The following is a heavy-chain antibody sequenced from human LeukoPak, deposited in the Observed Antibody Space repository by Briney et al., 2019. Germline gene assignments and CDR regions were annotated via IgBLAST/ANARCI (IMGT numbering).Heavy chain of an antibody. V-gene: IGHV3-7*01. D-gene: IGHD6-13*01. Sequence: GGSLRLSCATSGFTFTNYLMSWVRQAPGKGLEWVANIKEDGSTKWYVDSVGGRFTISRDNAKNSLYLQMNSLRAEDTAVYYCARDRESNWYPYLDAWGQGTLVTVSP. CDR2: IKEDGSTK. CDR1: GFTFTNYL. J-gene: IGHJ4*02. CDR3: ARDRESNWYPYLDA.